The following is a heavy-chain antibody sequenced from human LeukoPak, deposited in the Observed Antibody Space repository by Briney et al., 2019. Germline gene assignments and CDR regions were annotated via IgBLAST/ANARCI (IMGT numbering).Heavy chain of an antibody. CDR2: FDPEDGET. V-gene: IGHV1-24*01. J-gene: IGHJ5*02. CDR3: ATRGEQPLHYWFDP. D-gene: IGHD1-26*01. Sequence: ASVKVSCKVSGYTLTELSMHWVRQAPGKGLEWMGGFDPEDGETIYAQKFQGRVTMTEDTSTDTAYMELSSLRSEDTAVYYCATRGEQPLHYWFDPWGQRTLVTVSS. CDR1: GYTLTELS.